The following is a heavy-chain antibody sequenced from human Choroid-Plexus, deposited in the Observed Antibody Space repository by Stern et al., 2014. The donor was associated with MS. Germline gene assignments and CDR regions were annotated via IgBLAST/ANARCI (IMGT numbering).Heavy chain of an antibody. Sequence: AHLVESGGGVVQPGRPLRLSCVASGFTLGSCAMHWVRQAPGKGLEWVAGVSYDGSNKYYADSVKGRFTISRDNSQNTLYMQMSSLRPEDTAVYYCAKDRQYLTYFFDHWGQGSLVTVSS. J-gene: IGHJ5*02. D-gene: IGHD2/OR15-2a*01. CDR2: VSYDGSNK. V-gene: IGHV3-30*18. CDR1: GFTLGSCA. CDR3: AKDRQYLTYFFDH.